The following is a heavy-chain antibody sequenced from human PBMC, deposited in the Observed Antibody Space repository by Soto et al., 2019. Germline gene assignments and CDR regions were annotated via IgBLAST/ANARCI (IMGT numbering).Heavy chain of an antibody. V-gene: IGHV3-7*03. CDR1: GFTFSSYW. J-gene: IGHJ3*02. D-gene: IGHD3-22*01. CDR2: IKQDGSEK. Sequence: GGSLRLSCAASGFTFSSYWMSWVRQAPGKGLEWVANIKQDGSEKYYVDSVKGRFTISRDNAKNSLYLQMNSLRAEDTAVYYCARVEDYYDGSGYPNDAFDIWGQGTMVT. CDR3: ARVEDYYDGSGYPNDAFDI.